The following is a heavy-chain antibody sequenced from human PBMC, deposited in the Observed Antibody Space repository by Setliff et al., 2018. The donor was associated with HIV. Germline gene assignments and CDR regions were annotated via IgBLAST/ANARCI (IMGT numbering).Heavy chain of an antibody. CDR2: MTNTGNGI. D-gene: IGHD1-26*01. V-gene: IGHV3-30-3*01. CDR3: AKDAKGSIDY. J-gene: IGHJ4*02. CDR1: GFTFGDHA. Sequence: GGSLRLSCVASGFTFGDHAMHWVRQAPGKGLECVSLMTNTGNGINYADSVKGRFTISRDNSRNTLYLQMSGLRIEDTATYFCAKDAKGSIDYWGQGTLVTVSS.